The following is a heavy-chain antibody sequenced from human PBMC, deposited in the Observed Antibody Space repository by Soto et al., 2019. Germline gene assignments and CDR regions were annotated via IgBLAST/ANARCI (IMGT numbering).Heavy chain of an antibody. CDR1: GGTFGSYA. CDR2: IIPITATA. Sequence: QVQLVQSGAEVKKPGSSVKVSCKASGGTFGSYAISWVRQAPGQGLEWMGGIIPITATANYAQKFQGRVTITADESTSPASMQLSSLSSEVTAVYYCARSQGSSASLEIYYYYYYGMDVWGQGTTVTVSS. CDR3: ARSQGSSASLEIYYYYYYGMDV. J-gene: IGHJ6*02. D-gene: IGHD2-2*01. V-gene: IGHV1-69*01.